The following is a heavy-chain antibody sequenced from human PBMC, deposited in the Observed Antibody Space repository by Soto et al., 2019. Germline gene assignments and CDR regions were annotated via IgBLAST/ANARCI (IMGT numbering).Heavy chain of an antibody. V-gene: IGHV1-18*01. CDR1: GYTFYSYG. Sequence: ASVKVSCKASGYTFYSYGLHWVRQAPGQGLEWMEWIRAYNGDTKYAERVQDRVTMTTDTTTSTAYMELTSLRSDDTAVYYCARRNMGCSGDTCYSLGGMDVWGQGTTVTVSS. J-gene: IGHJ6*02. D-gene: IGHD2-15*01. CDR2: IRAYNGDT. CDR3: ARRNMGCSGDTCYSLGGMDV.